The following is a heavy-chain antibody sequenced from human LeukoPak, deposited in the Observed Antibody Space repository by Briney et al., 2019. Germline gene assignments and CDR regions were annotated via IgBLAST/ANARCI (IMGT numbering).Heavy chain of an antibody. Sequence: SETLSLACTVSGDSISMDYSSWIRHPPGKGLEWIGYIYYSGSTNYNPSLKSRATISVDTSKNQFSLKLSSVTAADTAVYYCARGLLFSWFDPWGQGTLVTVSS. CDR2: IYYSGST. J-gene: IGHJ5*02. D-gene: IGHD2-21*02. CDR1: GDSISMDY. CDR3: ARGLLFSWFDP. V-gene: IGHV4-59*12.